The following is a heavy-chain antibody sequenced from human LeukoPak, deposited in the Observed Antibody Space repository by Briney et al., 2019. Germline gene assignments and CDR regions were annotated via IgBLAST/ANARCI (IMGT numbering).Heavy chain of an antibody. CDR2: VWYDETKK. CDR1: GFNFDSYG. V-gene: IGHV3-33*06. D-gene: IGHD1-26*01. CDR3: AKVPYSGTYHDYSFDS. J-gene: IGHJ4*02. Sequence: GGSLRLSCAASGFNFDSYGMHWVRQAPGKGLEWVALVWYDETKKYYGESVRGRFTISRDNSKNTLHLQMSSLRVEDTAIYYCAKVPYSGTYHDYSFDSWGQGTLVTVSS.